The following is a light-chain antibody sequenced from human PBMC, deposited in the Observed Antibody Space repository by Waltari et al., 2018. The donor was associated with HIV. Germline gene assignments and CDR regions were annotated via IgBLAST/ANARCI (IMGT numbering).Light chain of an antibody. J-gene: IGLJ2*01. CDR2: KDS. CDR1: ALPKPS. V-gene: IGLV3-25*03. CDR3: QSTPSNGQGI. Sequence: SHELRQSPSVSVSPGQTARITCSGGALPKPSVYWYQQKPGQAPVMVINKDSERPSGVPERFSAYTSGTTATFTNSGVQAEDEAYYYCQSTPSNGQGIFGGGTKLTVL.